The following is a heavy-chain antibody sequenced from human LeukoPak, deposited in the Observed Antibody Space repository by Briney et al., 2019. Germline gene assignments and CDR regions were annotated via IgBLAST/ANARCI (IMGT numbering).Heavy chain of an antibody. D-gene: IGHD4-11*01. CDR1: GYTFTSYG. CDR3: ARDVPPDYSNYEMPFDY. Sequence: ASVKVSCKVSGYTFTSYGISWVREDPGQGLEWMGWISAYKGNTNYAQKLQGRVTMTTDRSTSTAYMELRSLRSDDTDVYCCARDVPPDYSNYEMPFDYWGQGTLVTVSS. V-gene: IGHV1-18*01. CDR2: ISAYKGNT. J-gene: IGHJ4*02.